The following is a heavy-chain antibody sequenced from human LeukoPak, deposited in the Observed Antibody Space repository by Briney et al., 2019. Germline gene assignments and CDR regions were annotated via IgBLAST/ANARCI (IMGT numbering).Heavy chain of an antibody. CDR1: GGSISSSSYY. D-gene: IGHD3-16*02. Sequence: SETLSLTCTVSGGSISSSSYYWGWIRQPPGKGLEWIGSIYYSGGTYYNPSLKSRVTISVDTSKNQFSLKLNSVTAADTAVYYCAGEGVMNTFAGVLVYYWGQGALVTVSS. CDR3: AGEGVMNTFAGVLVYY. J-gene: IGHJ4*02. CDR2: IYYSGGT. V-gene: IGHV4-39*07.